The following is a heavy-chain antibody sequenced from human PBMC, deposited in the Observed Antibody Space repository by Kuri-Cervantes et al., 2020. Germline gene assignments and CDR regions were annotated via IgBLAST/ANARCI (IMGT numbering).Heavy chain of an antibody. CDR2: MNPNSGNT. CDR1: GYTFTSYD. Sequence: ASVKVSCKASGYTFTSYDINWVRQATGQGLEWMGWMNPNSGNTGYAQKFQGRDTMTRNTSISTAYMELSSLRSEDTAVYYCARARLVGYYYYYGMDVWGQGTTVTVSS. J-gene: IGHJ6*02. CDR3: ARARLVGYYYYYGMDV. V-gene: IGHV1-8*01. D-gene: IGHD1-26*01.